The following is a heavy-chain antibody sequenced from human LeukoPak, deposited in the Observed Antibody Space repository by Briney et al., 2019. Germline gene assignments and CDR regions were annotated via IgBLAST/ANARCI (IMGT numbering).Heavy chain of an antibody. V-gene: IGHV1-2*02. CDR1: GYTFTGYY. CDR2: INPNSGGT. D-gene: IGHD3-22*01. Sequence: GASVKGSCKASGYTFTGYYMHWVRQAPGQGLEWMGWINPNSGGTNYAQKFQGRVTMTRDTSISTAYMELSRLRSDDTAVYYCARDYYDRGSSGYWGQGTLVTVSS. CDR3: ARDYYDRGSSGY. J-gene: IGHJ4*02.